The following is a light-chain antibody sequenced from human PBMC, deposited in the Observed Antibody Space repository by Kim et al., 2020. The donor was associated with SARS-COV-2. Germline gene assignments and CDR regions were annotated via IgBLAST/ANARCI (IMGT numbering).Light chain of an antibody. CDR1: SSNIGNNY. J-gene: IGLJ2*01. Sequence: GEKVTISCSGSSSNIGNNYVSWYQQLPRTAPKLLIYDNNKRPSGIPDRFSGSKSGTSATLDITGLQTGDEADYYCGTFDTSLIAVVFGGGTQLTVL. V-gene: IGLV1-51*01. CDR2: DNN. CDR3: GTFDTSLIAVV.